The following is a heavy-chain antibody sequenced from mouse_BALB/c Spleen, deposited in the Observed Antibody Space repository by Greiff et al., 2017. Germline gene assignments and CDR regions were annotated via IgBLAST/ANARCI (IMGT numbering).Heavy chain of an antibody. Sequence: EVQLQQSGAELVKPGASVKLSCTASGFNIKDTYMHWVKQRPEQGLEWIGRIDPANGNTKYDPKFQGKATITADTSSNTAYLQLSSLTSEDTAVYYCARGDYGEYFDYWGQGTTLTVSS. CDR2: IDPANGNT. J-gene: IGHJ2*01. V-gene: IGHV14-3*02. CDR3: ARGDYGEYFDY. CDR1: GFNIKDTY. D-gene: IGHD2-4*01.